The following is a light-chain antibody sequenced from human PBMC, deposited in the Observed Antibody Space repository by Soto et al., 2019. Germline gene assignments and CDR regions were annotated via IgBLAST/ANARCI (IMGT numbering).Light chain of an antibody. V-gene: IGKV1-5*03. Sequence: DLQMTQSPSTLSASVGYRVIITGRASESISNWLAWYQQKPGKDPHLLIYKASSLKSGAPLRFSGSGSGTEFTLTINSLQPEDFATYYCQQYDTYWTCGNGTKVDIK. J-gene: IGKJ1*01. CDR2: KAS. CDR3: QQYDTYWT. CDR1: ESISNW.